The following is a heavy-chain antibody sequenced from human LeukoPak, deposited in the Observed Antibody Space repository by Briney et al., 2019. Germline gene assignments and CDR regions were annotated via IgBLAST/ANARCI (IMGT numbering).Heavy chain of an antibody. CDR2: IYYSGTT. Sequence: SETLSLTCRVSSYSISNGYYWGWIRQSPGKGLEWIGSIYYSGTTFYNPSLESRVTISLDTSKNQFSLKLRSVTAADTAVYYCARDHSTSSWYHWGQGTLVTVSS. V-gene: IGHV4-38-2*02. D-gene: IGHD6-13*01. J-gene: IGHJ4*02. CDR3: ARDHSTSSWYH. CDR1: SYSISNGYY.